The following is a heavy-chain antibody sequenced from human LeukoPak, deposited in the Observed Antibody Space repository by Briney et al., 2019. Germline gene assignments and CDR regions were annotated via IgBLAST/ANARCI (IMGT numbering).Heavy chain of an antibody. Sequence: GGSLRLSCAASKFMFSTYCMGWVRQTPGKGLEWVANIKRDGSEKYSVDSVKGRFTISRDNAKNSLYLQMNSLRAEDTAVYYCARVILSILQQGADEPFFFDFWGQGTLVTVSS. CDR3: ARVILSILQQGADEPFFFDF. CDR1: KFMFSTYC. D-gene: IGHD3-3*02. J-gene: IGHJ4*02. V-gene: IGHV3-7*03. CDR2: IKRDGSEK.